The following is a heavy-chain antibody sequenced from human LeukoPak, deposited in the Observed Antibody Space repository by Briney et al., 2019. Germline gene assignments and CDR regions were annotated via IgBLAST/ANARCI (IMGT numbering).Heavy chain of an antibody. J-gene: IGHJ4*02. CDR2: IYSGGST. Sequence: ETLSLTCTVSGGPISSYCWSWVRQAPGKGLEWVSVIYSGGSTYYADSVKGRFTISRDNSKNTLYLQMNSLRAEDTAVYYCASLAGGPFDYWGQGTLVTVSS. V-gene: IGHV3-53*01. CDR1: GGPISSYC. D-gene: IGHD3-16*01. CDR3: ASLAGGPFDY.